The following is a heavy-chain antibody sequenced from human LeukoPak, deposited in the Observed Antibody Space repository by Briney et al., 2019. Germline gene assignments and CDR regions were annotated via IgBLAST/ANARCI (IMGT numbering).Heavy chain of an antibody. CDR2: ISGSGDRT. J-gene: IGHJ3*02. CDR3: AKDPNGDYIGAFDM. V-gene: IGHV3-23*01. Sequence: GRSLRLSCAASGITASSYAMTWVRQAPGKGLEWVSSISGSGDRTMYADSVKGRFTISRDNFKNTLSLQMNSLRAEDTAVYHCAKDPNGDYIGAFDMWGQGTMVTVSS. CDR1: GITASSYA. D-gene: IGHD4-17*01.